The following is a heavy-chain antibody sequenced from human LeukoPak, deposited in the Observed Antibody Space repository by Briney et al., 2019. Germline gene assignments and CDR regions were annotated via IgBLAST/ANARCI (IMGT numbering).Heavy chain of an antibody. CDR3: ASARLRSSTSSLSLYYYYYMDV. Sequence: SETLSLTCTVSGGSISSYYWSWIRQPAGKGLEWIGRIYTSGSTNYNPSLKSRVTMSVDTSKNQFSLKLSSVTAADTAVYYCASARLRSSTSSLSLYYYYYMDVWGKGTTVTVSS. CDR1: GGSISSYY. V-gene: IGHV4-4*07. CDR2: IYTSGST. D-gene: IGHD2-2*01. J-gene: IGHJ6*03.